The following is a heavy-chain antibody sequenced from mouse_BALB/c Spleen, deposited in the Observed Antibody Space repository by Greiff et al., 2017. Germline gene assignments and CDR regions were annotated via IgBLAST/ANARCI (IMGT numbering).Heavy chain of an antibody. V-gene: IGHV3-6*02. CDR2: ISYDGSN. Sequence: VQLQQSGPGLVKPSQSLSLTCSVTGYSITSGYYWNWIRQFPGNKLEWMGYISYDGSNNYNPSLKNRISITRDTSKNQFFLKLNSVTTEDTATYYCAREGYTVGDWGAGTTVTVSS. D-gene: IGHD2-13*01. CDR1: GYSITSGYY. CDR3: AREGYTVGD. J-gene: IGHJ1*01.